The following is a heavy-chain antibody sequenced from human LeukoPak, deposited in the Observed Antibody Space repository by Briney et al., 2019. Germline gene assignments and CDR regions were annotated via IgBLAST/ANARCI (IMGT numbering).Heavy chain of an antibody. V-gene: IGHV3-23*01. Sequence: PGGSLRLSCAASGFTFSSYAMSWVRQAPGKGLKWVSTFNDNGDGTYYADSVKGRFTISRDNSYTTVSLQMNSLRDEDTGVYYCAKGLRTGVGPYMGYHYYMDVWGKGATVTVSS. CDR2: FNDNGDGT. CDR3: AKGLRTGVGPYMGYHYYMDV. CDR1: GFTFSSYA. D-gene: IGHD3-16*01. J-gene: IGHJ6*03.